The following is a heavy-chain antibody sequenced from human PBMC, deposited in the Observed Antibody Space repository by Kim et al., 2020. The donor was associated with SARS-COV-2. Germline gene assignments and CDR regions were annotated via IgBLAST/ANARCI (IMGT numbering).Heavy chain of an antibody. Sequence: SETLSLTCAVYGGSFSGYYWSWIRQPPGKGLEWIGEINHSGSTNYNPSLKSRVTISVDTSKNQFSLKLSSVTAADTAVYYCASGYSYGYRPFDYWGQGTLVTVSS. J-gene: IGHJ4*02. CDR1: GGSFSGYY. CDR2: INHSGST. V-gene: IGHV4-34*01. CDR3: ASGYSYGYRPFDY. D-gene: IGHD5-18*01.